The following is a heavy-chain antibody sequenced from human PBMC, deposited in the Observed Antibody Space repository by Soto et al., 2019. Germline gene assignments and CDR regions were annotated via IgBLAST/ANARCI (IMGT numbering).Heavy chain of an antibody. CDR3: ARPDIVGATTPFDY. V-gene: IGHV3-23*01. CDR2: ISGSGGST. Sequence: GGSLRLSCAASGFSVSSNYMSWVRQAPGKGLEWVSAISGSGGSTYYADSVKGRFTISRDNSKNTLYLQMNSLRAEDTAVYYCARPDIVGATTPFDYWGKGTLVTVAS. CDR1: GFSVSSNY. J-gene: IGHJ4*02. D-gene: IGHD1-26*01.